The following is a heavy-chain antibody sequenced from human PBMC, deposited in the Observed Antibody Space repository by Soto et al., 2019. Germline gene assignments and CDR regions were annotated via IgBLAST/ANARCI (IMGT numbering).Heavy chain of an antibody. V-gene: IGHV3-23*01. Sequence: PGGSLRLSGAASGFTFSSYAMSWVRQAPGKGLEWVSAISGSGGSTYYADSVKGRFTISRDNSKNTLYLQMNSLRAEDTAVYYCAKGPRDCSSTSCYGYWGQGTLVTVSS. D-gene: IGHD2-2*01. CDR2: ISGSGGST. CDR1: GFTFSSYA. J-gene: IGHJ4*02. CDR3: AKGPRDCSSTSCYGY.